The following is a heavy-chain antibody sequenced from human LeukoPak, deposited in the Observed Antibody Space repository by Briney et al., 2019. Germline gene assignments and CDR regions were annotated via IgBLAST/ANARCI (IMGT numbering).Heavy chain of an antibody. D-gene: IGHD3-16*01. V-gene: IGHV4-59*01. CDR1: GXSFSTYY. Sequence: SETLSLTCTVSGXSFSTYYWNWIRQPPGKGLEWIVYIYYSGSTDYNPSHKSRVTMSLDTSKNQFSLNLNSVTAADTAVYYCTRAVITFGAAVAKGFDCWGQGTLVTVSS. CDR3: TRAVITFGAAVAKGFDC. J-gene: IGHJ4*02. CDR2: IYYSGST.